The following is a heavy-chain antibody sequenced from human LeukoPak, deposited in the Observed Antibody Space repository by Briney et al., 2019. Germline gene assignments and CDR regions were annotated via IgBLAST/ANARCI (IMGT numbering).Heavy chain of an antibody. J-gene: IGHJ6*02. V-gene: IGHV3-43*01. Sequence: GGSLRLSCAASGFTFDDYTMHWVRQAPGKGLEWVSLMSWDGGSTYYADSVKGRFTISRDNSKNSLYLQMNSLRTEDTALYYCAKGGYGDFYYYYGMDVWGQGTTVTVSS. CDR3: AKGGYGDFYYYYGMDV. D-gene: IGHD4-17*01. CDR2: MSWDGGST. CDR1: GFTFDDYT.